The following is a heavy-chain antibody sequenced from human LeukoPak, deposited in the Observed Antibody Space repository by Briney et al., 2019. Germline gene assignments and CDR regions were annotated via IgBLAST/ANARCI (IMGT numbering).Heavy chain of an antibody. J-gene: IGHJ6*02. CDR2: IYYSGST. CDR3: ARVSSVAAAGPPYYYGMDV. D-gene: IGHD6-13*01. Sequence: SETLSLTCTVSGGSVSSGSYYWSWIRQPPGKGLEWIGYIYYSGSTNYNPSLRSRVTISVDTSMNQFSLKLSSVTAADTAVYYCARVSSVAAAGPPYYYGMDVWGQGTTVTVSS. V-gene: IGHV4-61*01. CDR1: GGSVSSGSYY.